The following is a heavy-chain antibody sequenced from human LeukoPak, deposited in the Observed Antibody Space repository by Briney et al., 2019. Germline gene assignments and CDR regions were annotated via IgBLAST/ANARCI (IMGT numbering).Heavy chain of an antibody. CDR2: ISYDGSNK. CDR1: GFTFSSYA. V-gene: IGHV3-30-3*01. CDR3: ARDGGHYYDS. Sequence: GGSLRLSCAASGFTFSSYAMHWVRQAPGRGLEWVAVISYDGSNKYYADSVKGRFTISRDNSKNTLYLQMNSLRAEDTAVYYCARDGGHYYDSGGQGTLVTVSS. D-gene: IGHD3-22*01. J-gene: IGHJ4*02.